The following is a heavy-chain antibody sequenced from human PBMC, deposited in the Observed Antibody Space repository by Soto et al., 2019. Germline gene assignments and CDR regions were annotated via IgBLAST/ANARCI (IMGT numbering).Heavy chain of an antibody. V-gene: IGHV3-30-3*01. CDR2: ISYDGSNK. D-gene: IGHD1-1*01. Sequence: QVQLVESGGGVVQPGRSLRLSCAASGFTFSSYAMHWVRQAPGKGLEWVAVISYDGSNKYYADSVKGRFTISRDNSKNTLYLQRNSLKAEDTAVYYCARVHFWNQTQPPRDYWGQGTLVTVSS. CDR3: ARVHFWNQTQPPRDY. J-gene: IGHJ4*02. CDR1: GFTFSSYA.